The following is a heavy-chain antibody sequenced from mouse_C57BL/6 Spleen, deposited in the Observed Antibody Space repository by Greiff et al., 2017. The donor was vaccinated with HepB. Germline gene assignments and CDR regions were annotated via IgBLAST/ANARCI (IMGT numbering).Heavy chain of an antibody. CDR2: ISSGGSYT. V-gene: IGHV5-6*01. Sequence: EVQLVESGGDLVKPGGSLKLSCAASGFTFSSYGMSWVRQTPDKRLEWVATISSGGSYTYYPDSVKGRFTISRDNAKNTLYLQMSSLKSEDTAMYYCESLLPPFAYWGQGTLVTVSA. J-gene: IGHJ3*01. CDR1: GFTFSSYG. CDR3: ESLLPPFAY. D-gene: IGHD2-10*01.